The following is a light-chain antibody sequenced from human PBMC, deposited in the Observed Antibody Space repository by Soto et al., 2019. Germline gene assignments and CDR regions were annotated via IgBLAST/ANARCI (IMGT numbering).Light chain of an antibody. V-gene: IGKV3-11*01. Sequence: TQSPSSLSASVGDRFTITFLASQGISSWLAWYQQKPGQAPRLLIYDASNRATGIPARFSGSGSGTDFTLTISSLEPEDFAVYYCQQRSDWPPITFGQGTRLEIK. CDR3: QQRSDWPPIT. CDR2: DAS. CDR1: QGISSW. J-gene: IGKJ5*01.